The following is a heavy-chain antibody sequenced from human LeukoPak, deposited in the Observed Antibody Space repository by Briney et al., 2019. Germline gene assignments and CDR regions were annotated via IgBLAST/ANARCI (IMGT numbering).Heavy chain of an antibody. V-gene: IGHV3-21*01. CDR3: AKDGDYYDSSGYLDY. CDR1: GFTFSTYT. CDR2: ISSSSSYI. J-gene: IGHJ4*02. Sequence: GGSLRLSCAASGFTFSTYTMNWVRQAPGKGLEWASSISSSSSYIYYADSLKGRFTISRDNSKNTLYLQMNSLRAEDTAVYYCAKDGDYYDSSGYLDYWGQGTLVTVSS. D-gene: IGHD3-22*01.